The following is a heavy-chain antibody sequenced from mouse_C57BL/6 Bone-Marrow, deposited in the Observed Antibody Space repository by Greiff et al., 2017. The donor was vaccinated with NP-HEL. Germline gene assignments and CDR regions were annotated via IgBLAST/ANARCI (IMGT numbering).Heavy chain of an antibody. CDR2: IYPGSGST. CDR3: ARETYDDYYPYFDV. CDR1: GYTFTSYW. V-gene: IGHV1-55*01. J-gene: IGHJ1*03. D-gene: IGHD2-3*01. Sequence: QVQLQQPGAELVKPGASVKMSCKASGYTFTSYWITWVKQRPGQGLEWIGDIYPGSGSTNYNEKFKSKATLTVDTSSSTAYMQLSSLTSEDSAIYYCARETYDDYYPYFDVWGTGTAVTVSS.